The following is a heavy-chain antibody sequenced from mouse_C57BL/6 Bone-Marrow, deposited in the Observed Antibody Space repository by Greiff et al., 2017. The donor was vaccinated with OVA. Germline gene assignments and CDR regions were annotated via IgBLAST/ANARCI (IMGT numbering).Heavy chain of an antibody. D-gene: IGHD1-1*01. J-gene: IGHJ3*01. CDR1: GYTFTSYW. CDR3: ASYYGSSEAWFAY. V-gene: IGHV1-55*01. Sequence: QVQLQQPGAELVKPGASVKMSCKASGYTFTSYWITWVKQRPGQGLEWIGDIYPGSGSTNYNEKLKSKATLTVDTSSSAAYMQLSSLTSEDSAVYYCASYYGSSEAWFAYWGQGTLVTVSA. CDR2: IYPGSGST.